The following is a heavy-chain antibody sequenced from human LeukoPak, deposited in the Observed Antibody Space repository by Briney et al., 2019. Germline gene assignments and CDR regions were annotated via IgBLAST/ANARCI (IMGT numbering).Heavy chain of an antibody. Sequence: PGGSLRLSCAASGFTFSSSWMSWVRQAPGKGLEWVTNIKPDGSEKYYVDSVKGRFTISRDNAKKSLYLQMNSLRAEDTAVYYCARTYYDFWSGYYTIGYWGQGTLVTVSS. CDR2: IKPDGSEK. D-gene: IGHD3-3*01. CDR3: ARTYYDFWSGYYTIGY. J-gene: IGHJ4*02. V-gene: IGHV3-7*01. CDR1: GFTFSSSW.